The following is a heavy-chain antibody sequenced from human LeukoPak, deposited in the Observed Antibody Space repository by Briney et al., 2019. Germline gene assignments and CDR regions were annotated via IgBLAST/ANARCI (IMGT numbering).Heavy chain of an antibody. J-gene: IGHJ4*02. CDR3: ARVARVGVSGWSYYFDH. D-gene: IGHD6-19*01. CDR1: GFTFNTHA. Sequence: PGGSLRLSCAASGFTFNTHAMSWVRQAPGKGLEWVSAISGTGGSTYYADSVKGRFTISRDSSKSTAHLQMNSLRPEDTGFYYCARVARVGVSGWSYYFDHWGQGALVTVSS. CDR2: ISGTGGST. V-gene: IGHV3-23*01.